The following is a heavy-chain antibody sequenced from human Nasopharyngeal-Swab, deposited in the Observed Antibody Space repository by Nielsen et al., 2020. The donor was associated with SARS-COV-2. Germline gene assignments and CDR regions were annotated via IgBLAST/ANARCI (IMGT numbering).Heavy chain of an antibody. J-gene: IGHJ5*02. CDR2: ISSSSSTI. CDR3: ARGGRWWATTSRANNWFDP. Sequence: WIPQPPGKGLEWVSYISSSSSTIYYADSVKGRFTISRDNAKNSLYLQMNSLRAEDTAVYYCARGGRWWATTSRANNWFDPWGQGTLVTVSS. V-gene: IGHV3-48*04. D-gene: IGHD1/OR15-1a*01.